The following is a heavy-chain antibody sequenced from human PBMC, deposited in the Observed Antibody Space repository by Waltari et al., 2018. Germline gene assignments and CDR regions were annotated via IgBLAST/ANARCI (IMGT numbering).Heavy chain of an antibody. CDR3: ANGKYSSGWEYYFDY. CDR1: GFTFSSYA. Sequence: EVQLLESGGGLVQPGGSLRLSCAASGFTFSSYAMSWVRQAPGKGLEWVSAISGSCGSTYYADSVKGRFTISRDNSKNTLYLQMNSLRAEDTAVYYCANGKYSSGWEYYFDYWGQGTLVTVSS. V-gene: IGHV3-23*01. D-gene: IGHD6-19*01. CDR2: ISGSCGST. J-gene: IGHJ4*02.